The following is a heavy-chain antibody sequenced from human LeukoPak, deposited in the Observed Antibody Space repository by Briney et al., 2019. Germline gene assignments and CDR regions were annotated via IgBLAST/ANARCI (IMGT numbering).Heavy chain of an antibody. Sequence: SETLSLTCTVSGGSISGSYWSWIRQPPGKGLEWIAYMYNSGSTNYNPSLKSRVTISIDTSKNQFSLKLSSLTAADTAIYYCARGIESYGDYGYWGQGILVTVSS. V-gene: IGHV4-59*01. CDR1: GGSISGSY. D-gene: IGHD4-17*01. CDR2: MYNSGST. CDR3: ARGIESYGDYGY. J-gene: IGHJ4*02.